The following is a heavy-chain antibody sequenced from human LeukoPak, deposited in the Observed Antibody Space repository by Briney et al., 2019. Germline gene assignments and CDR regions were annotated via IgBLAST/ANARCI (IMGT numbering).Heavy chain of an antibody. V-gene: IGHV4-38-2*02. Sequence: PSETLSLTCTVSGGSISSYYWGWIRQPPGKGLEWIGSMYHSGSTYYNPPLKSRVTISEDTSKNQFSLKLRSVTAADTAVYYCAKVWRYGYYALDIWGQGTMVTVSS. CDR1: GGSISSYY. CDR2: MYHSGST. D-gene: IGHD3-16*02. CDR3: AKVWRYGYYALDI. J-gene: IGHJ3*02.